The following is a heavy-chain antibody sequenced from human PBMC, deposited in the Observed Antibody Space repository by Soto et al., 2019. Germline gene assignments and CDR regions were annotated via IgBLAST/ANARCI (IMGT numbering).Heavy chain of an antibody. J-gene: IGHJ4*02. CDR3: ASRDPGTSVDY. Sequence: SETLSLTCAVSGGSITSNNWWTWVRQPPGQGLELIGEIYRTGSTNYNPSLKGRVTISLDKSENQFSLKVTSLTAADTAVYYCASRDPGTSVDYWGQGTLVNVSS. D-gene: IGHD1-7*01. CDR1: GGSITSNNW. CDR2: IYRTGST. V-gene: IGHV4-4*02.